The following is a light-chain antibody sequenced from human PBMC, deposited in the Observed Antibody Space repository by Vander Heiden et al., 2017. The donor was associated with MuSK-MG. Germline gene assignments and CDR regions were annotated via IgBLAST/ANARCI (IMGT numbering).Light chain of an antibody. J-gene: IGKJ2*01. CDR2: WAS. Sequence: DLVMTQSPDSLAVSLGERATINCKSSQSILYSSDNDNDLNYLAWYQQKPGQPPKLLIYWASTRQSGVPDRFSGSGSGTDFTLTISSVQAEDVAVYYCQHYYSTPYTFGPGTKLEIK. V-gene: IGKV4-1*01. CDR1: QSILYSSDNDNDLNY. CDR3: QHYYSTPYT.